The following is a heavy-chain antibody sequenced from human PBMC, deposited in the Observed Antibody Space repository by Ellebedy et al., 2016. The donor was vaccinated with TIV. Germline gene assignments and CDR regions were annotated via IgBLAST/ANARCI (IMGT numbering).Heavy chain of an antibody. CDR3: AKGGFGIVVVPALDAFDI. Sequence: GESLKISCAASGFTFSGYYMSWFRQAPGKGPEWVSYISYSGDLMYYADSVKGRFTTSRDNAENSLYLQMNSLRAEDTAVYYCAKGGFGIVVVPALDAFDIWGQGTMVTVSS. J-gene: IGHJ3*02. CDR2: ISYSGDLM. CDR1: GFTFSGYY. D-gene: IGHD2-2*01. V-gene: IGHV3-11*01.